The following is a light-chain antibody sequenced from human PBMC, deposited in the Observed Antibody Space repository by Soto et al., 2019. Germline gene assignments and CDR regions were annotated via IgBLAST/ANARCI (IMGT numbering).Light chain of an antibody. Sequence: QSVLTQRASVSGSPGQSITISCTGTSSDVGGYNYVSWYQQHPGKAPKLMIYEVSNRPSGVSNRFSGSKSGNTASLTISGLQDEDEADYYCSAYTSSSVSYVFGTETKVT. CDR3: SAYTSSSVSYV. J-gene: IGLJ1*01. V-gene: IGLV2-14*01. CDR1: SSDVGGYNY. CDR2: EVS.